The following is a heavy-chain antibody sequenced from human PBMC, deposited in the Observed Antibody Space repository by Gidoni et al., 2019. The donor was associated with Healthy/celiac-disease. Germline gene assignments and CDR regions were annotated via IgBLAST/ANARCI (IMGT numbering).Heavy chain of an antibody. D-gene: IGHD3-16*01. J-gene: IGHJ4*02. CDR3: ANPAQMGEGY. V-gene: IGHV4-34*01. CDR1: GGSFIGYY. CDR2: INHSGST. Sequence: VQLQQWGAGLLKPSETLSLTCAVYGGSFIGYYWSWIRQPPGKGLEWIGEINHSGSTNYNPSLKRRVTISVDTSKNQFSLKLSSVTAADTAVYYCANPAQMGEGYWGQGTLVTVSS.